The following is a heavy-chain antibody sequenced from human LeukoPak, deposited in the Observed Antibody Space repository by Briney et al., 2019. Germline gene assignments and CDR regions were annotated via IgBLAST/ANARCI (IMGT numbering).Heavy chain of an antibody. J-gene: IGHJ4*02. Sequence: PSETLSLTCTVSGGSISSGGYYWSWIRQHPGKGPEWIGYIHHGGSTYYNPSLKSRVSISVDTSVNQFSLNLTSVTAADTAIYFCARVVGDYFDYWGQGTLVTVSS. CDR1: GGSISSGGYY. V-gene: IGHV4-31*03. CDR3: ARVVGDYFDY. CDR2: IHHGGST. D-gene: IGHD1-26*01.